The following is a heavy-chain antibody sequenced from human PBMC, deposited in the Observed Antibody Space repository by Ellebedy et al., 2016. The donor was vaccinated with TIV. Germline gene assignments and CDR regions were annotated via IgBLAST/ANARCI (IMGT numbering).Heavy chain of an antibody. V-gene: IGHV4-39*02. CDR1: GGSVIRSGYY. J-gene: IGHJ3*02. CDR2: LYYSGST. Sequence: GSLRLXXSVSGGSVIRSGYYCTWIRQPPGKGLEWIGSLYYSGSTGYNPSLKSRVTISVDTSKNHFSLRLRSVTAADTAVYYCATSAAINAFDIWGQGTMVTVSS. D-gene: IGHD5-24*01. CDR3: ATSAAINAFDI.